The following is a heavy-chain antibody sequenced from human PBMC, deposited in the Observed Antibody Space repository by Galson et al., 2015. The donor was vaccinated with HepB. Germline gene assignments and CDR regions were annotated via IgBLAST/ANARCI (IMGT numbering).Heavy chain of an antibody. V-gene: IGHV4-4*07. D-gene: IGHD2-2*01. J-gene: IGHJ4*02. CDR1: GGSISSYY. CDR3: ARYYCSSTSCYFDY. Sequence: TLSLTCTVSGGSISSYYWSWIRQPAGKGLEWIGRIYTSGSTNYNPSLKSRVTMSVDTSKNQFSLKLSSVTAADTAVYYCARYYCSSTSCYFDYWGQGTLVTVSS. CDR2: IYTSGST.